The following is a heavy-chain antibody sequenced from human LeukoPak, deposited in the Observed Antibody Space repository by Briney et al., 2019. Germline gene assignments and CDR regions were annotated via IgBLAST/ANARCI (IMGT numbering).Heavy chain of an antibody. V-gene: IGHV4-34*01. Sequence: SETLSLTCAVYGGSFSGYYWSWIRQPPGKGLEWIGEINHSGSTNYNPSLKSRITISVDTSKNQFSLKLSSVTAGDTAVYYCARGFRRVDYWGQGTLVTVSS. CDR1: GGSFSGYY. CDR2: INHSGST. CDR3: ARGFRRVDY. J-gene: IGHJ4*02.